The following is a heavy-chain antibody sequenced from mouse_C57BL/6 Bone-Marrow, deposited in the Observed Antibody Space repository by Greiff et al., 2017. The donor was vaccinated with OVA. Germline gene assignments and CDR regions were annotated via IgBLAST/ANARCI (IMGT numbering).Heavy chain of an antibody. D-gene: IGHD1-1*02. J-gene: IGHJ2*01. V-gene: IGHV1-82*01. CDR1: GYAFSSSW. CDR2: IYPGDGDT. Sequence: VQLQQSGPELVKPGASVKLSCKASGYAFSSSWMNWVKQRPGKGLEWIGRIYPGDGDTNYNGKFKGKATLTADKSSSTAYMQLSSLTSEDSAVYFCAIWSDYWGQGTTLTVSS. CDR3: AIWSDY.